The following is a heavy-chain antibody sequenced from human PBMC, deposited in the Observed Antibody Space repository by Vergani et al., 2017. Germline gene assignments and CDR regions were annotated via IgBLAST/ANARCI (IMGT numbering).Heavy chain of an antibody. CDR3: ARHSTVEWLVKLGWIDP. Sequence: QLQLQESGPGLVKPSATLSLTCSVSGASIRSSDYYWGWIRQPPGKGLEWIASIYYSGSTYYNASLKSRDTISVDTSKNQFSLKLSSVTAADTAVYFCARHSTVEWLVKLGWIDPWGQGILVTVSS. CDR2: IYYSGST. D-gene: IGHD6-19*01. CDR1: GASIRSSDYY. J-gene: IGHJ5*02. V-gene: IGHV4-39*01.